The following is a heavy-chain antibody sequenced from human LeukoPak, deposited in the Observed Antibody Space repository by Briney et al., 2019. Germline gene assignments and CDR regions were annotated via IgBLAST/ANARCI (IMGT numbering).Heavy chain of an antibody. CDR2: INHSGST. V-gene: IGHV4-39*07. CDR3: ARGGYRLGGGQGVFGELFFDY. J-gene: IGHJ4*02. CDR1: GGSISSSSYY. Sequence: SETLSLTCTVSGGSISSSSYYWSWIRQPPGKGLEWIGEINHSGSTNYNPSLKSRVTISVDTSKNQFSLKLSSVTAADTAVYYCARGGYRLGGGQGVFGELFFDYWGQGTLVTVSS. D-gene: IGHD3-10*01.